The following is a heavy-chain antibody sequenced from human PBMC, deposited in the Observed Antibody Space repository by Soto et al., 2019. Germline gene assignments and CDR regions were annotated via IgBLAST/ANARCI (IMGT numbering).Heavy chain of an antibody. V-gene: IGHV3-33*01. CDR3: ARGGDGDVNYYYYYGMDV. CDR2: IWGNGSNK. Sequence: GGSLRLSCAASGFTFSSYGMHWVRQAPGKGLEWVAAIWGNGSNKYYADSVKGRFTISRDNSKNTLYLQMNSLRAEDTAVYYCARGGDGDVNYYYYYGMDVWGQGTTVTVSS. CDR1: GFTFSSYG. J-gene: IGHJ6*02. D-gene: IGHD4-17*01.